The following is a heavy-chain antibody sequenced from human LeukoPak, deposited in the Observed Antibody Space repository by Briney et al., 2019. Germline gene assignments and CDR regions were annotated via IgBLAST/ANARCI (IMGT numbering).Heavy chain of an antibody. V-gene: IGHV4-39*01. CDR3: ARLPIMVGAPRHFQD. CDR1: GASISSGSYY. J-gene: IGHJ1*01. CDR2: IYYRGST. Sequence: SETLSLTCTVSGASISSGSYYWGWIRQPPGKGLEWIASIYYRGSTYDNPSLKSRVTTLDTSKNQFSLKLSSVTAADTAVYYCARLPIMVGAPRHFQDWGQGTLVIVSS. D-gene: IGHD1-26*01.